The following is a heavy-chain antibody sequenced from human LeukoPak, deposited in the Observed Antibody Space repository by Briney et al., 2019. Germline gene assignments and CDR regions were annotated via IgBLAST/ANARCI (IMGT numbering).Heavy chain of an antibody. CDR1: GGSISSTSYY. V-gene: IGHV4-39*07. D-gene: IGHD5-24*01. Sequence: SETLSLTCVVSGGSISSTSYYWGWIRQPPGKGLEWIGSIYYSGSTYYSPSLKSRVTISVDTSKNQFSLKLSSVTAADTAVYYCARDLDGYNGGYFDYWGQGTLVTVSS. J-gene: IGHJ4*02. CDR3: ARDLDGYNGGYFDY. CDR2: IYYSGST.